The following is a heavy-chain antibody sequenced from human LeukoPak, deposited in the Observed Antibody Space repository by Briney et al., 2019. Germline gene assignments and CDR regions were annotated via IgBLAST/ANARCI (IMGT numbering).Heavy chain of an antibody. D-gene: IGHD2-15*01. CDR1: GFTFSSYA. V-gene: IGHV3-30-3*01. Sequence: GESLKISCAASGFTFSSYAMHWVRQAPGKGLEWVAVISYDGSNKYYADSVKGRFTISRDNSKNTLYLQMNSLRAEDTAVYYCAKDALLFTPEQGVDYWGQGTLVTVSS. J-gene: IGHJ4*02. CDR2: ISYDGSNK. CDR3: AKDALLFTPEQGVDY.